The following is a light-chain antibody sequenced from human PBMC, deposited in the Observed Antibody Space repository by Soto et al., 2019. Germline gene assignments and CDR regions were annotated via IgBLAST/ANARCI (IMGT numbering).Light chain of an antibody. CDR2: AAT. J-gene: IGKJ4*01. V-gene: IGKV1-39*01. CDR3: QQSYSTPLT. Sequence: DIQMTQSPSSLSASMGDRVTITCRASQTISTFLNWYQHKPGKAPNLLIHAATSLQSGVPSRFSGSGSGTDFTLTISSLQPEDSATYYCQQSYSTPLTFGGGTKVDIK. CDR1: QTISTF.